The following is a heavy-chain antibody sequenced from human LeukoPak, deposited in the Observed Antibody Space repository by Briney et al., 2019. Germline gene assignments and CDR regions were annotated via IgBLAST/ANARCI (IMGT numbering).Heavy chain of an antibody. Sequence: PGGSLRLSCAASGFTFNNYAMHWVRQAPGKGLEWVSGISWNSGSIGYADSVKGRFTISRDNAKNSLYLQMNSLRAEDTALYYCAKDIFFAGSITMVRGVLNFDYWGQGTLFTVSS. CDR1: GFTFNNYA. J-gene: IGHJ4*02. V-gene: IGHV3-9*01. CDR3: AKDIFFAGSITMVRGVLNFDY. CDR2: ISWNSGSI. D-gene: IGHD3-10*01.